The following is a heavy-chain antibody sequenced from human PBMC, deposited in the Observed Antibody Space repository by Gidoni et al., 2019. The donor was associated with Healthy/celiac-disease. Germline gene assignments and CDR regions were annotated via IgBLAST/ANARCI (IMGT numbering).Heavy chain of an antibody. J-gene: IGHJ4*02. Sequence: QVQLQESGPGLVKPSQTLSFTCTVSGCSISSGDYYWSWIRQHPGQGLEWIGYIYYRGSTYYTPSLKSRVTISVDTSKNQFSLKLSSVTAADTAVYYCARTVTRYYFDYWGQGTLVTVSS. CDR2: IYYRGST. CDR3: ARTVTRYYFDY. CDR1: GCSISSGDYY. V-gene: IGHV4-31*03.